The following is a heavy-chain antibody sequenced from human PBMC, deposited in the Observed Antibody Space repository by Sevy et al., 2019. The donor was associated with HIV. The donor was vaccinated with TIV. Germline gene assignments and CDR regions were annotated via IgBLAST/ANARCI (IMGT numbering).Heavy chain of an antibody. CDR1: GFTFSTYG. Sequence: GGSLRLSCAASGFTFSTYGMHWVRQAPGKGLEWVAVIWFDGSNTYYADSVKGRFTISIDIAKNTLQLQMNSLRAEDTAVYYCARDLEFYDYGDYGSAFMPDYWGQGTLVTVSS. J-gene: IGHJ4*02. CDR2: IWFDGSNT. CDR3: ARDLEFYDYGDYGSAFMPDY. V-gene: IGHV3-33*01. D-gene: IGHD4-17*01.